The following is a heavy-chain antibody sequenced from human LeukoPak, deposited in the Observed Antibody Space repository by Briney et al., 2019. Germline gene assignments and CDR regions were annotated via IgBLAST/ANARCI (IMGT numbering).Heavy chain of an antibody. CDR1: GGSISSSSYY. Sequence: PSETLSLTCTVSGGSISSSSYYWGWIRQPPGKGLEWIGSIYYSGSTNYNPSLKSRVTISVDTSKNQFSLKLSSVTAADTAVYYCARGTSYGSGSYHFDYWGQGTLVTVSS. CDR3: ARGTSYGSGSYHFDY. CDR2: IYYSGST. J-gene: IGHJ4*02. D-gene: IGHD3-10*01. V-gene: IGHV4-39*07.